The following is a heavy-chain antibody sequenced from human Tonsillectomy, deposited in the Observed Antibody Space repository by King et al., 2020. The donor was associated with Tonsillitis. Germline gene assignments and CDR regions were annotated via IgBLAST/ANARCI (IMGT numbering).Heavy chain of an antibody. V-gene: IGHV3-15*07. J-gene: IGHJ4*02. CDR3: NTGPRGYSYASDY. CDR2: MKSYIDGGTI. CDR1: DLTVINAW. Sequence: VQLVESGGGLVKPGGSLRLSCEVSDLTVINAWMNWVRQAPGKGLEWVGRMKSYIDGGTIDYATPVKGRFTISRDDLKKTLYLQMNSLKTEDTAVYYCNTGPRGYSYASDYWGRGTLVTVSS. D-gene: IGHD5-18*01.